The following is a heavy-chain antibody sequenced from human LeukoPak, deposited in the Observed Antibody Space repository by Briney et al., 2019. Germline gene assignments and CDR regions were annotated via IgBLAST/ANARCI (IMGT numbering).Heavy chain of an antibody. Sequence: GESLKISCKGSGYSFTSYWIGWVRQMPGKGLEWMGIIYPGDSETRYSPSFQGQVTISADKSISTAYLRWSSLKASDTAMYYCARRSRIAAGGVENFQHWGQGTLVTVSS. CDR1: GYSFTSYW. V-gene: IGHV5-51*01. D-gene: IGHD6-13*01. CDR2: IYPGDSET. J-gene: IGHJ1*01. CDR3: ARRSRIAAGGVENFQH.